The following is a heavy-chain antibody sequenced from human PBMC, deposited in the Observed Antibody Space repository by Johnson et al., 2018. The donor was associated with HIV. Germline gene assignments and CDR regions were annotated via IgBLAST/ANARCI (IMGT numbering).Heavy chain of an antibody. CDR3: ANVRWPDAFDI. V-gene: IGHV3-25*03. CDR2: VNPNGGST. D-gene: IGHD4-23*01. J-gene: IGHJ3*02. CDR1: QFTFTSYY. Sequence: EVQLVESGGGLAKPAWSPRLSCVASQFTFTSYYMNCVRQAPGNGLELVGQVNPNGGSTYLVDSGKDRFNISRDNAKNTLHLQMNSLKTEDTAVYYCANVRWPDAFDIWGQGTMVTVSS.